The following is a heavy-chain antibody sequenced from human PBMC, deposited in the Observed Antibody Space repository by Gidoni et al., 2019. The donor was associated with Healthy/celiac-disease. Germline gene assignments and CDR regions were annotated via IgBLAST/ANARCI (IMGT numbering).Heavy chain of an antibody. CDR3: AKAYDFWSGYQPLARFDY. D-gene: IGHD3-3*01. CDR1: GFTFSSYA. V-gene: IGHV3-23*01. CDR2: ISGSGGST. Sequence: EVQLLESGGGLVQPGGSLRLSCAASGFTFSSYAMSWVRQAPGKGLEWVSAISGSGGSTYYADSVKGRFTISRDNSKNTLYLQMNSLRAEDTAVYYCAKAYDFWSGYQPLARFDYWGQGTLVTVSS. J-gene: IGHJ4*02.